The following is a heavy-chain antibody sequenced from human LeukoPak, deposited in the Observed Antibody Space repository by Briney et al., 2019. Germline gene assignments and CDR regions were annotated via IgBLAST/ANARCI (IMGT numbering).Heavy chain of an antibody. CDR2: IIPIFGTA. CDR3: ARDGDYSNFDFDY. V-gene: IGHV1-69*13. J-gene: IGHJ4*02. Sequence: SVKVSCKASGGTFSSYAISWVRQAPGQGLEWMGGIIPIFGTANYAQKSQGRVTITADESTSTAYMELSSLRSEDTAVYYCARDGDYSNFDFDYWGQGTLVTVSS. CDR1: GGTFSSYA. D-gene: IGHD4-11*01.